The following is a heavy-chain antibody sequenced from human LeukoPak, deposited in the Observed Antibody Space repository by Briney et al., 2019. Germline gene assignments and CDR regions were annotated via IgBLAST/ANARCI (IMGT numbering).Heavy chain of an antibody. D-gene: IGHD3-9*01. Sequence: GGSLRLSCAASGFTFSSYAMSWVRQAPGKGLEWVSAISGSGGSTYYADSVKGRFTISRDNSKNTLYLQMNSLRAEDTAVYYCAKLPPEVYDILTGPFDYWGQGTLVTVSS. CDR1: GFTFSSYA. CDR2: ISGSGGST. J-gene: IGHJ4*02. CDR3: AKLPPEVYDILTGPFDY. V-gene: IGHV3-23*01.